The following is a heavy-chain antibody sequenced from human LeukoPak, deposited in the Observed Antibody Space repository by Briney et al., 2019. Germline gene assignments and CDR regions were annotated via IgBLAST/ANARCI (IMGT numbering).Heavy chain of an antibody. D-gene: IGHD3-22*01. CDR1: GFTVSSNY. V-gene: IGHV3-66*01. J-gene: IGHJ3*02. Sequence: GGSLRLSRAASGFTVSSNYMSWVRQAPGKGLEWVSVIYSGGSTYYADSVKGRFTISRDNSKNTLYLQMNSLRAEDTAVYYCARDLIDYYDSSAPRTAFDIWGQGTMVTVSS. CDR3: ARDLIDYYDSSAPRTAFDI. CDR2: IYSGGST.